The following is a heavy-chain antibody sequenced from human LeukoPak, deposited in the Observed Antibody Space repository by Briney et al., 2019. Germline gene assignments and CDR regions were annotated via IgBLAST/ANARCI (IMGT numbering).Heavy chain of an antibody. Sequence: GGSLRLSCAASGFTVSSNYMSWVRQAPGKGLEWVSVIYSGGSTYYADSVKGRFTISRDNSKNTLYLQMNSLRAEDTAVYYCAREGGGAAAGSGYFDYWGQGTLVTVSS. CDR3: AREGGGAAAGSGYFDY. V-gene: IGHV3-66*01. D-gene: IGHD6-13*01. J-gene: IGHJ4*02. CDR2: IYSGGST. CDR1: GFTVSSNY.